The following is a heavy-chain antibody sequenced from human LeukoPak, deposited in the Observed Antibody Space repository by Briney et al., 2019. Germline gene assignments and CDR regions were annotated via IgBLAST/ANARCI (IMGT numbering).Heavy chain of an antibody. CDR1: GGSISSYY. CDR3: AASSGGFDY. D-gene: IGHD3-10*01. J-gene: IGHJ4*02. V-gene: IGHV4-59*05. CDR2: IYYSGST. Sequence: SETLSLTCTVSGGSISSYYWSWIRQPPGKGLEWIGSIYYSGSTYYNPSLKSRVTISVDTSKNQFSLKLSSVTAADTAVYYCAASSGGFDYWGQGTLVTVPS.